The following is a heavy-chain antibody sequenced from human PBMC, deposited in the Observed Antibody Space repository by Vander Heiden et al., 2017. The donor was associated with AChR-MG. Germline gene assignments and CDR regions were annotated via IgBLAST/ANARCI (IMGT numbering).Heavy chain of an antibody. D-gene: IGHD1-26*01. CDR1: GFTFSTFS. CDR3: ARVAMGATRLDFDN. V-gene: IGHV3-48*02. Sequence: EVQLVESGGGFVQPGGALRLSCAASGFTFSTFSRNWVGQAPGKGLEWVSYITGSSSAIYYADSVKGRFTVSRDNAKNSLYLHMNSLRNEDTAVYFCARVAMGATRLDFDNWGQGTLVTVSS. CDR2: ITGSSSAI. J-gene: IGHJ4*02.